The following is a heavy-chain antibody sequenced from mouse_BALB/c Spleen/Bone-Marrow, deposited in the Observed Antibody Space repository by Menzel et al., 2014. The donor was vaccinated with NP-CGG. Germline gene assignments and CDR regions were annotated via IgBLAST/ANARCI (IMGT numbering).Heavy chain of an antibody. CDR3: ASYYYGRAWFAY. D-gene: IGHD1-1*01. V-gene: IGHV14-3*02. CDR2: IDPANGNA. CDR1: GFNIKDTY. Sequence: EVKLVESGAELVKPGASVKLSCTASGFNIKDTYMHWVKQRPEQGLEWIGRIDPANGNAEYDPKFQGKATITADTSSNTAYLQLSSLTSEDTAVYYCASYYYGRAWFAYWGQGTLVTVSA. J-gene: IGHJ3*01.